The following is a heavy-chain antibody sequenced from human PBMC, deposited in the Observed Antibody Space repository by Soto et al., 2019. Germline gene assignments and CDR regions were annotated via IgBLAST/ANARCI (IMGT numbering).Heavy chain of an antibody. CDR3: ARLEGLATISYYFDF. J-gene: IGHJ4*02. Sequence: QLQLQESCPGLVKPSETLSLTCAVSGYSINSDKYYWGWIRQPPGKGLEWIGSIYFRGNTYYNPSLQTRVTISLDKSKSQFSLKLNSVTAADSAVYFCARLEGLATISYYFDFWCQGALVTVSS. CDR1: GYSINSDKYY. D-gene: IGHD3-9*01. V-gene: IGHV4-39*01. CDR2: IYFRGNT.